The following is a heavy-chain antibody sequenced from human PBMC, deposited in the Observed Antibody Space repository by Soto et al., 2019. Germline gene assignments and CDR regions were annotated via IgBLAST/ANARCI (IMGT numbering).Heavy chain of an antibody. CDR2: ISAYNGNT. V-gene: IGHV1-18*01. Sequence: QVQLVQSGAEVKKPGASVKVSCKASGYTFTSYHITWVRQAPGQGLEWMGWISAYNGNTNYTQKRQGRVPMTTEPSTSTAYLELRRLRSDDTAMYYCTRDSPPPRQWGQGTLVTVSS. D-gene: IGHD6-25*01. CDR3: TRDSPPPRQ. J-gene: IGHJ4*02. CDR1: GYTFTSYH.